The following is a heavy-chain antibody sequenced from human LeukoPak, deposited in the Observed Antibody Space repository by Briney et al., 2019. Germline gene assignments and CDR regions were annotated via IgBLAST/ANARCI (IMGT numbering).Heavy chain of an antibody. J-gene: IGHJ4*02. CDR1: GYTFTSYY. CDR3: ARDRANSGSYYYFDY. V-gene: IGHV1-46*01. D-gene: IGHD1-26*01. CDR2: INPSGGST. Sequence: ASVTVSCKASGYTFTSYYMHWVRQAPGQGLEWMGIINPSGGSTSYAQKFQGRVTMTRDTSTSTVYMELSSLRSEDTAVYYCARDRANSGSYYYFDYWGQGTLVTVSS.